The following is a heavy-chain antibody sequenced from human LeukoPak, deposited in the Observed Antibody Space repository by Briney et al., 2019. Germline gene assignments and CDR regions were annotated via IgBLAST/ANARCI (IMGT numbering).Heavy chain of an antibody. CDR2: MNIDGSEK. J-gene: IGHJ4*02. D-gene: IGHD1-26*01. CDR1: GFTFSNYW. Sequence: GGSLRLSCAASGFTFSNYWMGWVRQAPGKRPEWVANMNIDGSEKYYADSVKGRFSISGDNARNSVYLQMASLRVEDTAVYYCARDPVEWELLLDYWGQGTLVTVSS. CDR3: ARDPVEWELLLDY. V-gene: IGHV3-7*01.